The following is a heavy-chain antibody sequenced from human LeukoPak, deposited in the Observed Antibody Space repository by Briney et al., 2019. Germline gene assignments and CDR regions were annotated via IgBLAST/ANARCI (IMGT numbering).Heavy chain of an antibody. Sequence: ASVKVSCKASGYTFTGYYMHWVRQAPGQGLEWMGWINPNSGGTNYAQKFQGRVTMTRDTSISTAYMELSRLRSEDTAVYYCARFVSTRNYMDVWGKGTTVTISS. CDR1: GYTFTGYY. D-gene: IGHD2-2*01. CDR2: INPNSGGT. CDR3: ARFVSTRNYMDV. J-gene: IGHJ6*03. V-gene: IGHV1-2*02.